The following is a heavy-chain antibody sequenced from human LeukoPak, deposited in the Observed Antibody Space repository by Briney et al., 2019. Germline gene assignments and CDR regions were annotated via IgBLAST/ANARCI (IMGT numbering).Heavy chain of an antibody. CDR2: IIPILGIA. CDR3: ARGEDIVVVVAADYYYGMDV. D-gene: IGHD2-15*01. J-gene: IGHJ6*02. Sequence: ASVKVSCKASGGTFSSYAISWVRQAPGQGLEWMGRIIPILGIANYAQKFQGRVTITADKSTSTAYMELSSLRSEDTAVYYCARGEDIVVVVAADYYYGMDVWGQGTTVTVSS. CDR1: GGTFSSYA. V-gene: IGHV1-69*04.